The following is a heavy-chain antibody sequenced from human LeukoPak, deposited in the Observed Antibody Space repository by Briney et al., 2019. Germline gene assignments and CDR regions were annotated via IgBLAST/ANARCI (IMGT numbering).Heavy chain of an antibody. CDR3: ARGNSSSWYYFDY. V-gene: IGHV4-34*01. CDR1: GGSFSGYY. CDR2: INHSGST. Sequence: SETLSLTCAVYGGSFSGYYWSWIRQPPGKGLEWIGEINHSGSTNYNPSLKSRVTISVDTSKNQFSLKLSSVTAADTAVYYCARGNSSSWYYFDYWGQGTLVTVSS. J-gene: IGHJ4*02. D-gene: IGHD6-13*01.